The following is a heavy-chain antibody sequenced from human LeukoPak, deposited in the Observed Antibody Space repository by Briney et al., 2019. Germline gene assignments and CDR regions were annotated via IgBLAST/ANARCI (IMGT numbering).Heavy chain of an antibody. CDR1: GFTFTNYN. CDR2: ILYDGSKK. D-gene: IGHD3-9*01. Sequence: GSLRLSCAASGFTFTNYNMHWVRQTPGKGLQWVAAILYDGSKKYYADSVKGRFSVYRDNSNYTLYLQMNSLKTEDTAVYSCANFDGDSQAFHIWGQGTMVTVSS. J-gene: IGHJ3*02. CDR3: ANFDGDSQAFHI. V-gene: IGHV3-30*18.